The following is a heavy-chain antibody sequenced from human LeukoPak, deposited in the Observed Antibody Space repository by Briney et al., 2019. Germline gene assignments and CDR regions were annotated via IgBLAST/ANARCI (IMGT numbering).Heavy chain of an antibody. CDR1: GYTFTGYY. D-gene: IGHD3-10*01. Sequence: ASVKVSCTASGYTFTGYYVHWVRQAPGQGLEWMGWISPNSGDTHYVQKFQGRVTMTRDTSISTAYMELSRLRSDDTAVYYCARDHGEWGTTFGYWGQGTLVTVSS. CDR2: ISPNSGDT. V-gene: IGHV1-2*02. CDR3: ARDHGEWGTTFGY. J-gene: IGHJ4*02.